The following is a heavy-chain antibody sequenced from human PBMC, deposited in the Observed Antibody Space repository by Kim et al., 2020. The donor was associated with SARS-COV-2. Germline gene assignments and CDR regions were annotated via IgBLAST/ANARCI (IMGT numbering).Heavy chain of an antibody. D-gene: IGHD6-13*01. J-gene: IGHJ4*02. CDR1: GGSISSYY. CDR2: IYYSGST. Sequence: SETLSLTCTVSGGSISSYYWSWIRQPPGKGLEWIGYIYYSGSTNYNPSLKSRVTISVDTSKNQFSLKLSSVTAADTAVYYCARYSSSWQGYFDYWGQGTLVTVSS. CDR3: ARYSSSWQGYFDY. V-gene: IGHV4-59*01.